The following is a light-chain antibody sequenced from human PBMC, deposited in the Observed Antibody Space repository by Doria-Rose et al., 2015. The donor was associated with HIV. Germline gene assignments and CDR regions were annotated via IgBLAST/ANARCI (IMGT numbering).Light chain of an antibody. CDR3: HQYGASWT. CDR1: QSFSSTY. Sequence: EIVLTQSPGALSLSPGERATLSCRASQSFSSTYLAWYQQKPGQAPSLLIYDGSTRATGIPDRFSASGSGTDITLTINRLDPEDFALYYCHQYGASWTFGQGTKVEI. CDR2: DGS. V-gene: IGKV3-20*01. J-gene: IGKJ1*01.